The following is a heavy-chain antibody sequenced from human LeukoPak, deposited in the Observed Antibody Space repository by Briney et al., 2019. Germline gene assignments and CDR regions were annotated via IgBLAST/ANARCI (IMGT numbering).Heavy chain of an antibody. CDR2: ISSSSSYI. CDR3: ARAVYYSNYLGY. D-gene: IGHD3-10*01. V-gene: IGHV3-21*01. Sequence: GGSLRLSCAASGFTFSSYSMNWVRQAPGKGLEWVSSISSSSSYIYYADSVKGRFTISRDNAKNSLYLQMNSLRAEDTAMYYCARAVYYSNYLGYWGQGTLVTVSS. J-gene: IGHJ4*01. CDR1: GFTFSSYS.